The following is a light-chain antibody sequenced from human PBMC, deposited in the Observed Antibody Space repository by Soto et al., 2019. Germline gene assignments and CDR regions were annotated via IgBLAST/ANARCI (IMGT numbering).Light chain of an antibody. CDR3: YAYGTSNTLA. Sequence: QSVLTQPRSVSGSPGQSVTISCTGTSSDVGGYNYVSWYQQHPGKAPKLIIYDVNKRPSGVSNRFSGSKSGNTASLTISGLQAEDEADYWCYAYGTSNTLAFGGGTKVTVL. V-gene: IGLV2-11*01. CDR2: DVN. CDR1: SSDVGGYNY. J-gene: IGLJ2*01.